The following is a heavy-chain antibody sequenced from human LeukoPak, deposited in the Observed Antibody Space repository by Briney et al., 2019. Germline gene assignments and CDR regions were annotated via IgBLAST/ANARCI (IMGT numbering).Heavy chain of an antibody. V-gene: IGHV4-59*01. D-gene: IGHD7-27*01. CDR3: ARGGPGLYYYGLDV. CDR2: IYYSGST. Sequence: SETLSLTCTVSGGSISSYYWSWIRQPPGKGLEWVGYIYYSGSTNYYPSLKNRVTMSVDTSKNQFSLKLSSVTAADTAVYYCARGGPGLYYYGLDVWGQGTTVTVS. CDR1: GGSISSYY. J-gene: IGHJ6*02.